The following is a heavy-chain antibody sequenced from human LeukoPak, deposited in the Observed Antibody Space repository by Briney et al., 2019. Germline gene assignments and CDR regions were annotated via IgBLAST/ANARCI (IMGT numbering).Heavy chain of an antibody. Sequence: GGSLRLSCAASGFSFSEFFMDWVRQAPGKGLEWLGRVRRKFRSYSTEYAASVKGRFTISRDDSQNSAFLQMSSLRTEDTAVYYCARGDSGRGKEYYYGADVWGQGTTVTVSS. V-gene: IGHV3-72*01. CDR1: GFSFSEFF. J-gene: IGHJ6*02. CDR2: VRRKFRSYST. CDR3: ARGDSGRGKEYYYGADV. D-gene: IGHD2-15*01.